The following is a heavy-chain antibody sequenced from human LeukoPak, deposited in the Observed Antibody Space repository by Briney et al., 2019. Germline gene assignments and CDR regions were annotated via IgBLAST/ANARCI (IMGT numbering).Heavy chain of an antibody. CDR2: INPNSGGT. CDR3: ARDLYYYDSSGYYP. D-gene: IGHD3-22*01. Sequence: ASVKVSCKASGYTFTGYYMHWVRQAPGHGLEWLGWINPNSGGTNYAKKFQGRVTMTRDTSISTAYMELSRLRSDVTAVYYCARDLYYYDSSGYYPWGQGTLVTVSS. V-gene: IGHV1-2*02. J-gene: IGHJ5*02. CDR1: GYTFTGYY.